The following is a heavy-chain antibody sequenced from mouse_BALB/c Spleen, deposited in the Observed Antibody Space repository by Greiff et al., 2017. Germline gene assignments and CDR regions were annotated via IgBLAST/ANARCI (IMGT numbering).Heavy chain of an antibody. Sequence: EVQLQQSGAELVKPGASVKLSCTASGFNIKDTYMHRVKQRPEQGLEWIGRIDPANGNTKYDPKFQGKATITADTSSNTAYLQLSSLTSEDTAVYYCARGDGYAMDYWGQGTSVTVSS. CDR2: IDPANGNT. V-gene: IGHV14-3*02. CDR3: ARGDGYAMDY. CDR1: GFNIKDTY. J-gene: IGHJ4*01. D-gene: IGHD2-3*01.